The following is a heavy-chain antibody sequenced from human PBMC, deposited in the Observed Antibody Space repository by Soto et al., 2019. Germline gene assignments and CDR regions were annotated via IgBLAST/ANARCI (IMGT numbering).Heavy chain of an antibody. CDR1: GYTLTELS. V-gene: IGHV1-24*01. Sequence: QVPLVQSGAEVKKPGASVKVSCKVSGYTLTELSMHWVRQAPGKGLEWMGGFDPEDGETIYAQKFQGRVTMTEDTSKDTAYMELSSLRSEDTAVYYCATVRSDCSSTSCYWGWFDPWGQGTLVTVSS. CDR3: ATVRSDCSSTSCYWGWFDP. CDR2: FDPEDGET. D-gene: IGHD2-2*01. J-gene: IGHJ5*02.